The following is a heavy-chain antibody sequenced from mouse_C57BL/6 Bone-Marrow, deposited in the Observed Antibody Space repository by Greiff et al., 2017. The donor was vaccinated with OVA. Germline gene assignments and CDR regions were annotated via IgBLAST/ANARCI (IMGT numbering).Heavy chain of an antibody. CDR1: GYTFTSYW. J-gene: IGHJ3*01. V-gene: IGHV1-69*01. CDR2: IDPSDSST. D-gene: IGHD1-1*02. CDR3: ARETYSLWPCAY. Sequence: QVQLQQPGAELVMPGASVKLSCKASGYTFTSYWMHWVKQRPGQGLEWIGEIDPSDSSTNYNQKFKGKSTLTVDKSASTAYMQLSSLTSDDSSFYYCARETYSLWPCAYWGQGTLVTVSA.